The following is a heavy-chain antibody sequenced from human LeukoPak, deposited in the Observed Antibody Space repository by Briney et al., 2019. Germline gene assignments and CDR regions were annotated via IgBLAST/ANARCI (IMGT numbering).Heavy chain of an antibody. CDR3: AREKLWFGEFPFDN. J-gene: IGHJ4*02. D-gene: IGHD3-10*01. CDR2: IRSKNDYT. CDR1: GYTFTDYL. Sequence: SSVRVSCKASGYTFTDYLINWVRQAPGQGLEWVGSIRSKNDYTKVAQKFQGRVAMAKDTSANTIYMDLKSLTFDDTAVYYCAREKLWFGEFPFDNWGQGTLVSVSS. V-gene: IGHV1-18*01.